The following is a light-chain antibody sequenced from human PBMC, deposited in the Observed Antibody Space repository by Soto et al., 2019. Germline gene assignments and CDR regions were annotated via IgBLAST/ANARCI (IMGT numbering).Light chain of an antibody. CDR3: QQYNDWPIT. V-gene: IGKV4-1*01. J-gene: IGKJ5*01. CDR2: WAS. CDR1: QSVLFSSNNKNY. Sequence: DIVMTQSPDSLAVSLGERATINCKSSQSVLFSSNNKNYLAWYQRKPGQPPKLLIYWASTRESGVPDRFSGSGSGTDFTLTISSLQAADVAVYYCQQYNDWPITFGQGTRLEIK.